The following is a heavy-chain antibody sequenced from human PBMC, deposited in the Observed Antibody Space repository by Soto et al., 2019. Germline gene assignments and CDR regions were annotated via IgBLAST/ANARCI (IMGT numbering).Heavy chain of an antibody. J-gene: IGHJ6*02. D-gene: IGHD3-22*01. CDR1: SGSISSNSYF. V-gene: IGHV4-39*01. CDR3: ARQGRNTKIVLLRHYATDF. Sequence: SETLSLTCSVSSGSISSNSYFWAWIRQPPGKGLEWIGAVFYSGDTYYSESLKSRVAMSVDTSKNQFSLKLNSVTAADTAVYYCARQGRNTKIVLLRHYATDFWGQGTAVTVSS. CDR2: VFYSGDT.